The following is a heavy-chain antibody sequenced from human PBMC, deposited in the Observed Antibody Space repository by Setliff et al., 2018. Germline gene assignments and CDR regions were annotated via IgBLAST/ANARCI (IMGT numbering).Heavy chain of an antibody. CDR2: IYSDGSA. V-gene: IGHV4-4*07. D-gene: IGHD3-3*01. J-gene: IGHJ4*02. Sequence: ASETLSLTCSVSGGIIYDHWWTWIRQPAGAGLEWIGRIYSDGSADYNPSLRSRVTISVDKSKNQFFLKLTSMTAADTALYFCARERQGGFLEWAPFDSWGQGVVVTVS. CDR3: ARERQGGFLEWAPFDS. CDR1: GGIIYDHW.